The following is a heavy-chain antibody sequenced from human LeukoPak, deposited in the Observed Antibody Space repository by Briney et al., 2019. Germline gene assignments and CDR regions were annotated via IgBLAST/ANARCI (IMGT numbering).Heavy chain of an antibody. CDR1: GGSISSYY. CDR3: ASFQYSSSWYYIDY. CDR2: IYYSGST. V-gene: IGHV4-59*01. Sequence: SETLSLTCTVSGGSISSYYWSSIRQPPGKGLEWIGYIYYSGSTNYNPSLKSRVTISVDTSKNQFSLKLSSVTAADTAVYYCASFQYSSSWYYIDYWGQGTLVTVSS. D-gene: IGHD6-13*01. J-gene: IGHJ4*02.